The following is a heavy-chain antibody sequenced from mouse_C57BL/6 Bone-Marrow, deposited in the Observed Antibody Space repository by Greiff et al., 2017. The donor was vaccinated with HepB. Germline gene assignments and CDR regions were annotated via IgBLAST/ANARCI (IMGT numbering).Heavy chain of an antibody. D-gene: IGHD1-1*01. CDR1: GYAFSSSW. J-gene: IGHJ1*03. V-gene: IGHV1-82*01. CDR3: ARSLTTVVATERYFDV. CDR2: IYPGDGDT. Sequence: VMLVESGPELVKPGASVKISCKASGYAFSSSWMNWVKQRPGKGLEWIGRIYPGDGDTNYNGKFKGKATLTADKSSSTAYMQLSSLTSEDSAVYFYARSLTTVVATERYFDVWGKGTTVTVSS.